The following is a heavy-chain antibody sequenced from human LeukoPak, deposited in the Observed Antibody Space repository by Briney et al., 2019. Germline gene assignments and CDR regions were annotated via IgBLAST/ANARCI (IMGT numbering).Heavy chain of an antibody. J-gene: IGHJ6*03. D-gene: IGHD3-10*01. V-gene: IGHV1-2*02. CDR3: ARGGLLWFGVASGYMDV. CDR2: INPNSGDT. CDR1: GYIFTGYY. Sequence: ASVKVSCKASGYIFTGYYMHWVRQAPGQGLEWMGWINPNSGDTNYAQKFQGRVTMTRDTSISTAYMELSRLRSDDTAMYYCARGGLLWFGVASGYMDVWGKGTTVTISS.